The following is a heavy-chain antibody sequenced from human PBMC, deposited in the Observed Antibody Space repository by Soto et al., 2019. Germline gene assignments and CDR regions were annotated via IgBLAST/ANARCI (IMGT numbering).Heavy chain of an antibody. CDR2: IKQDGSEK. Sequence: GGSLRLSCAASGFTLSSYWMSWVRQAPGKGLEWVANIKQDGSEKYYVDSVKGRFTISRDNAKNSLYLQMNSPRAEDTAVYYCARRGAIGFYYYYYMDVWGKGTTVTVSS. J-gene: IGHJ6*03. V-gene: IGHV3-7*01. CDR3: ARRGAIGFYYYYYMDV. CDR1: GFTLSSYW. D-gene: IGHD3-10*01.